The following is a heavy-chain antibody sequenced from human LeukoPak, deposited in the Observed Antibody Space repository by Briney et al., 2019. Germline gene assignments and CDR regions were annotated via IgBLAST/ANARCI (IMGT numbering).Heavy chain of an antibody. Sequence: PGGSLRLSCVADRSAFSIPWMACVSQAPGKGLEWVANMNLDGSTKNYVDSVRGRFTISRDNAKNSLYLQMNSLRVDDTAVYYAARDSGYSAFDYWGQGTPVTVSS. CDR1: RSAFSIPW. CDR3: ARDSGYSAFDY. CDR2: MNLDGSTK. J-gene: IGHJ4*02. D-gene: IGHD5-12*01. V-gene: IGHV3-7*05.